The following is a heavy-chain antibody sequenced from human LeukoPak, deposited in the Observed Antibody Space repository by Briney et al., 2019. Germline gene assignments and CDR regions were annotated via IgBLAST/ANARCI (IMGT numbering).Heavy chain of an antibody. Sequence: SETLSLTCTVSGGSISSYYWSWIRQPAGKGLEWIGSIYTSGSTNYNPSLKGRVTMSVDTSKNQFSLKLSSVTAADTAVYYCARQWPLSKGNGFDPWGQGTLVTVSS. J-gene: IGHJ5*02. V-gene: IGHV4-4*07. CDR3: ARQWPLSKGNGFDP. CDR1: GGSISSYY. D-gene: IGHD6-19*01. CDR2: IYTSGST.